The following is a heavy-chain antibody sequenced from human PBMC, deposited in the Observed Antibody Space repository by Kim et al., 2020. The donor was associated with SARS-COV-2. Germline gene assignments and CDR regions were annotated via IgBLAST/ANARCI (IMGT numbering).Heavy chain of an antibody. V-gene: IGHV3-15*01. J-gene: IGHJ4*02. Sequence: GGSLRLSCAASGFTFSNAWMSWVRQAPGKGLEWVGRIKSKTDGGTTDYAAPVKGRFTISRDDSKNTLYLQMNSLKTEDTAVYYCTTDPPLSWELMDGPVFDYWGQGTLVTVSS. D-gene: IGHD1-26*01. CDR3: TTDPPLSWELMDGPVFDY. CDR2: IKSKTDGGTT. CDR1: GFTFSNAW.